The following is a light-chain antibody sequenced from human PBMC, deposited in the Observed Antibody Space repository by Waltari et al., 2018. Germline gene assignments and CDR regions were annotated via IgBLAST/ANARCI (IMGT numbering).Light chain of an antibody. CDR2: NKN. J-gene: IGLJ3*02. CDR1: GSNIFSNT. Sequence: QSVLTPPPSVSETPGQRVTISCSGSGSNIFSNTVNWYQQVPGAAPKLLLFNKNERPSGIPDRYSGSKSGTSASLAISGRRSEDEADYYCAAWDDALNGPVFGGGTKLTVL. CDR3: AAWDDALNGPV. V-gene: IGLV1-44*01.